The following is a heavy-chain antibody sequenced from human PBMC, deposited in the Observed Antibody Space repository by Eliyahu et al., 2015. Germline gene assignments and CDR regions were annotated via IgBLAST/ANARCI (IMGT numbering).Heavy chain of an antibody. Sequence: RGGYYWTWIRQHPGRGLEWIGYIYYTGSTFYNPSLKSRLSISLDTSKNQFSLKLSSVTAADTAVYYCARDTESGDHTRGWFDPWGQGTLVTVSS. CDR2: IYYTGST. CDR3: ARDTESGDHTRGWFDP. V-gene: IGHV4-31*02. D-gene: IGHD4-17*01. CDR1: RGGYY. J-gene: IGHJ5*02.